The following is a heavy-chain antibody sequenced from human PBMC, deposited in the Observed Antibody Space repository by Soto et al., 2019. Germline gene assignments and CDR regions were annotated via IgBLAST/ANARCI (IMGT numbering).Heavy chain of an antibody. V-gene: IGHV4-59*01. J-gene: IGHJ4*02. CDR1: GGSISSYY. CDR3: ARGRNGSWNYVYYFDY. CDR2: IYYSGST. Sequence: SETLSLTCTVSGGSISSYYWSWIRQPPGKGLEWIGYIYYSGSTNYNPSLKSRVTISVDTSKNQFSLKLSSVTAADTAVYYCARGRNGSWNYVYYFDYWGQGTLVTVSS. D-gene: IGHD1-7*01.